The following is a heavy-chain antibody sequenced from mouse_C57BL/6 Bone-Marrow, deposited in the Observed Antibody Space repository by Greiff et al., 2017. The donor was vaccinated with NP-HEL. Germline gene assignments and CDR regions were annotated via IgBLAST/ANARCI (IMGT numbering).Heavy chain of an antibody. J-gene: IGHJ3*01. D-gene: IGHD1-2*01. V-gene: IGHV1-26*01. Sequence: VQLQQSGPELVKPGASVKISCKASGYTFTDYYMNWVKQSHGKSLEWIGDINPNNGGTIYNQKFKGKATLTVDKSSSTAYMELRSLTSEDTAVYYCAITTGFAYWGQGTLVTVSA. CDR2: INPNNGGT. CDR3: AITTGFAY. CDR1: GYTFTDYY.